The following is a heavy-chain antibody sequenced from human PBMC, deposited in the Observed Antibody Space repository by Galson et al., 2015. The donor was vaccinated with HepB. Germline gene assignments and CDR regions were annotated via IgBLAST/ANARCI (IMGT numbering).Heavy chain of an antibody. CDR3: ANHQTFDDSSGSYFNDS. CDR1: GFTFSTYA. CDR2: ISSSGDNT. D-gene: IGHD3-22*01. Sequence: SLRLSCAASGFTFSTYAMSWVRQAPGKGLEWVSGISSSGDNTYYADSVKGYFTISRDNSKNTLHLQMNNLRAEDTAVYYWANHQTFDDSSGSYFNDSWGQGTLVTVSS. V-gene: IGHV3-23*01. J-gene: IGHJ4*02.